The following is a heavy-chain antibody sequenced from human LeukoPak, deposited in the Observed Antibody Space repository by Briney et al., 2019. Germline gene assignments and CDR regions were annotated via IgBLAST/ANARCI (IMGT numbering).Heavy chain of an antibody. J-gene: IGHJ4*02. Sequence: GGSLRLSCAASGFTFSSYAMHWVRQAPGKGLEWVAVISYDGSNKYYADSVKGRFTISRDNSKNTLHLQMNSLRAEDTAVYYCARGSARQDYWGQGTLVTVSS. CDR2: ISYDGSNK. CDR3: ARGSARQDY. V-gene: IGHV3-30*01. CDR1: GFTFSSYA. D-gene: IGHD6-6*01.